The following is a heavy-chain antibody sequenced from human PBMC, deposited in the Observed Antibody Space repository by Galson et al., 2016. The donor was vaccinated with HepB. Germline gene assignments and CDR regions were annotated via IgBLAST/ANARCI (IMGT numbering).Heavy chain of an antibody. CDR1: GFTFSSYA. D-gene: IGHD2-2*01. V-gene: IGHV3-64D*08. CDR2: IVSNGDST. J-gene: IGHJ6*02. CDR3: ARDSGGSFLVLPSAMVNGMDV. Sequence: SLRLSCAASGFTFSSYAMHWVRQAPGKGLEYVSAIVSNGDSTYYADSVKGRFAISRDNSKNTLYLQMSSLRAEDTAVYYCARDSGGSFLVLPSAMVNGMDVWGQGTSVTVSS.